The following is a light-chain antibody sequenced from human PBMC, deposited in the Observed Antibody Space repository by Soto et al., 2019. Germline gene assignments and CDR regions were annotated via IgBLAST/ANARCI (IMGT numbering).Light chain of an antibody. Sequence: EIVLTQSPGTLSLSPGERATLSCRASQSITNNYLAWYQQKPGRAHRLLIYGASSRATGIPDRFSGSGSGTEFTLTISRLEPEDFAVYYCQQYGSSPLTFGGGTKVDI. J-gene: IGKJ4*01. CDR2: GAS. CDR1: QSITNNY. V-gene: IGKV3-20*01. CDR3: QQYGSSPLT.